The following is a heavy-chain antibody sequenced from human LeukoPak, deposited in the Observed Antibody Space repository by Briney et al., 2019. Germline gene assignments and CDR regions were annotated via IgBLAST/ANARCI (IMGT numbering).Heavy chain of an antibody. D-gene: IGHD3-22*01. V-gene: IGHV3-74*01. CDR3: ARPANYYDSSARFDF. CDR2: INTDGSST. Sequence: PGRSLRLSCAASGFTFSSYGMHWVRQAPGKGLVWVSRINTDGSSTSYADSVKGRFTISRDNAKNTLYLQMNSLRAEDTAVYYCARPANYYDSSARFDFWGQGTLVTVSS. CDR1: GFTFSSYG. J-gene: IGHJ4*02.